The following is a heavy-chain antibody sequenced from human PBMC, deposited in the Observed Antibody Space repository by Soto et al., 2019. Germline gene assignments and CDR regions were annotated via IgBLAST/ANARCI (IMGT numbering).Heavy chain of an antibody. CDR2: INSDGSST. CDR1: GFTFSSYW. D-gene: IGHD2-21*01. Sequence: GSLRLSCAASGFTFSSYWMHWVRQAPGKGLVWVSRINSDGSSTSYADSVKGRFTISRDNAKNTLYLQMNSLRAEDTAVYYCGRFIVVVIAGYYYYGMDVWGQGTTVTVSS. J-gene: IGHJ6*02. CDR3: GRFIVVVIAGYYYYGMDV. V-gene: IGHV3-74*01.